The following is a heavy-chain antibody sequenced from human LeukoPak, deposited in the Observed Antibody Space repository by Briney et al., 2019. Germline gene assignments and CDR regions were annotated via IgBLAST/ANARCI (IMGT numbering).Heavy chain of an antibody. D-gene: IGHD6-6*01. V-gene: IGHV4-34*01. J-gene: IGHJ4*02. Sequence: SETLSLTCAVYGGSFSGYYCSWIRQSPGKGLEWIGEINHSGSTNYNPSLKSRVTISVDTSKNQISLKLSSVTAADTAVYYCARLPYSSSSEFDYWGQGTLVTVSS. CDR2: INHSGST. CDR3: ARLPYSSSSEFDY. CDR1: GGSFSGYY.